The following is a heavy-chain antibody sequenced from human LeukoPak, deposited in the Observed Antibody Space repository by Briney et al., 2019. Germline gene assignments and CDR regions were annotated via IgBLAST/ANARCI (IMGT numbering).Heavy chain of an antibody. CDR2: IYTSGST. CDR3: AREFHHYDILTGYYFYYFDY. Sequence: SETLSLTCTVSGGSISSYYWSWIRQPAGKGLEWIGRIYTSGSTNYNPSLTSRVTMSVDTSKNQFSLKLSSVTAADTAVYYCAREFHHYDILTGYYFYYFDYWGQGTLVTVSS. V-gene: IGHV4-4*07. CDR1: GGSISSYY. J-gene: IGHJ4*02. D-gene: IGHD3-9*01.